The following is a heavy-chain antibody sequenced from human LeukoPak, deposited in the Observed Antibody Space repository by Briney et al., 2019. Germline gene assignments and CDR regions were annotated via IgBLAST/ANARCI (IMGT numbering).Heavy chain of an antibody. CDR3: AGHHPRNTVDF. J-gene: IGHJ4*02. D-gene: IGHD2/OR15-2a*01. V-gene: IGHV4-59*08. CDR1: GGSISSYY. Sequence: PSEILSLTCTVSGGSISSYYWSWIRQPPGKGLEWIAYISDIGSINYNPSLKSRVTISLDTSKNRFSLKLSSVTAADTAVYYCAGHHPRNTVDFWGQGTLVTVSS. CDR2: ISDIGSI.